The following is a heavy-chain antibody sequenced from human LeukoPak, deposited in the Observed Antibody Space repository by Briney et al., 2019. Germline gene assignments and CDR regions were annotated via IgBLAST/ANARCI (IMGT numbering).Heavy chain of an antibody. J-gene: IGHJ4*02. D-gene: IGHD3-10*01. CDR2: ISYDGSNK. CDR1: GFTFSSYG. Sequence: GGSLRLSCAASGFTFSSYGMHWVRQAPGKGREWVAVISYDGSNKYYADSVKGRFTISRDNSKNTLYLQMNSLRAEDTAVYYCAKESGYYPRQEFDYWGQGTLVTVSS. CDR3: AKESGYYPRQEFDY. V-gene: IGHV3-30*18.